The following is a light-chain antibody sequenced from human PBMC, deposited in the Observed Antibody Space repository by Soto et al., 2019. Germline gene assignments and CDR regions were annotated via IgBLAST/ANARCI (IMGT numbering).Light chain of an antibody. CDR2: EVV. CDR3: KSYAGSNPYV. Sequence: QSALTQPPSASGSPGQSVTISCTGTKNDIGVYDFVSWYQHHPGKAPRLIIYEVVQRPSGVPDRFSGSKSGNTASLTVSGLQAADAADYFCKSYAGSNPYVFGSGTKVTV. V-gene: IGLV2-8*01. CDR1: KNDIGVYDF. J-gene: IGLJ6*01.